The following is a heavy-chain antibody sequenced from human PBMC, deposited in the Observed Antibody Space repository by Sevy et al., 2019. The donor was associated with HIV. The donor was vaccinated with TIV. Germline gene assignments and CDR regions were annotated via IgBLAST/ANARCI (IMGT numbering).Heavy chain of an antibody. CDR3: TTGSETIFGVVIAEFDY. D-gene: IGHD3-3*01. CDR2: IKSKTDGGTT. Sequence: GGSLRLSCAASGFTFSNAWMSWVRQAPGKGLEWVGRIKSKTDGGTTDYAAPVKGRLTISRDDSKNTLYLQMNSLKTEDTAVYYCTTGSETIFGVVIAEFDYWGQGTLVTVSS. J-gene: IGHJ4*02. CDR1: GFTFSNAW. V-gene: IGHV3-15*01.